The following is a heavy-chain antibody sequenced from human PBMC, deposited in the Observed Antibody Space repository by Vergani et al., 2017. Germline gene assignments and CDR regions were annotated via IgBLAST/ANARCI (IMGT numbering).Heavy chain of an antibody. J-gene: IGHJ3*02. CDR2: INSDGSST. D-gene: IGHD2-2*01. Sequence: EVQLVESGGGLVQPGGSLRLSCAASGFTFSSYWMHWVRQAPGKGLVWVSRINSDGSSTTYADSVKGRFTISRDNAKNTLYLQMNSLRAEDTAVYYCARDVVDIVVAPAARAFDIWGQGTMVTVSS. CDR3: ARDVVDIVVAPAARAFDI. CDR1: GFTFSSYW. V-gene: IGHV3-74*01.